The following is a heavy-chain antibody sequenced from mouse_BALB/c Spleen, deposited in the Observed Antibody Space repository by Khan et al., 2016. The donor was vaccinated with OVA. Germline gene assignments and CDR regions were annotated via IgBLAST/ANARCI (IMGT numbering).Heavy chain of an antibody. CDR1: GYTFSSYW. V-gene: IGHV1-61*01. Sequence: QVQLKQSGPVVVRPGASVKMSCKASGYTFSSYWMYWVKQRSGQGLEWIGMIDPSSSENRLNQDFTDKATLNVDKSSNTAYMPFSSMRSEDAAVSYCARAGYAAFAYWGQGTLVTVSA. CDR3: ARAGYAAFAY. CDR2: IDPSSSEN. J-gene: IGHJ3*01.